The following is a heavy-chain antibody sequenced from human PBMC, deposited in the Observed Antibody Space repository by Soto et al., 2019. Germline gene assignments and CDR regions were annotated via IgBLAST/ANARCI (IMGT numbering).Heavy chain of an antibody. V-gene: IGHV1-69*02. D-gene: IGHD3-10*01. CDR1: GDTFTLYS. J-gene: IGHJ4*02. Sequence: QFQLVQSGAEVKKPGSSVRVSCKASGDTFTLYSINWVRQAPGLGLEWMGRINPILSMSNYAQRFQGRVTMTADKSTSTAYMELSSLRSEDTAMYYCASSYGSGYRAFDYWGQGALVTVPS. CDR3: ASSYGSGYRAFDY. CDR2: INPILSMS.